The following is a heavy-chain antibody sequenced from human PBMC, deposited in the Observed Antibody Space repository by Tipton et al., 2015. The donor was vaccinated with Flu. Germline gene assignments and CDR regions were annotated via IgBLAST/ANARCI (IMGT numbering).Heavy chain of an antibody. CDR2: IIPIFGTT. J-gene: IGHJ4*02. D-gene: IGHD2-2*01. V-gene: IGHV1-69*06. CDR1: GGSYA. CDR3: ARPGGPAAVNPFSYFDF. Sequence: QSGAEVKKPGSSVKVSCKASGGSYAMSWVRQAPAQGLEWMGGIIPIFGTTNYAQKFQGRVTISADKSTSTAYMELRSLTSDDTAVYYCARPGGPAAVNPFSYFDFWGQGTLVTVSS.